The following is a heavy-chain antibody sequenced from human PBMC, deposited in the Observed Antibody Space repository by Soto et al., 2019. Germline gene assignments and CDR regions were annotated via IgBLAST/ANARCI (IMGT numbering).Heavy chain of an antibody. V-gene: IGHV4-59*01. CDR2: IYYSGNT. CDR1: GGSISGYY. J-gene: IGHJ5*02. Sequence: PSETLSLTCTVSGGSISGYYWSWIRQAPGKGLEWIGYIYYSGNTNYNSSLKSRVTISVDTSKNQFSLKLNFVTAADTAVYYCARISRLLRFDPWGQGTLVTVAS. D-gene: IGHD5-12*01. CDR3: ARISRLLRFDP.